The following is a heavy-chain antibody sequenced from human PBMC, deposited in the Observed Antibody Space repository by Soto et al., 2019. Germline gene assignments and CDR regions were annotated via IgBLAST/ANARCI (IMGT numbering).Heavy chain of an antibody. CDR2: INVDGTET. V-gene: IGHV3-74*01. Sequence: GGSLRLSCTAPRFTFGSYWMHWVRQAPGKGLVWVSDINVDGTETWYADSVKGRFTISRDNDKKTLYLHMTGLRVDDTGVYYCARDKEGLLTNYAMAVWGQGTTVTVSS. J-gene: IGHJ6*02. D-gene: IGHD3-16*01. CDR3: ARDKEGLLTNYAMAV. CDR1: RFTFGSYW.